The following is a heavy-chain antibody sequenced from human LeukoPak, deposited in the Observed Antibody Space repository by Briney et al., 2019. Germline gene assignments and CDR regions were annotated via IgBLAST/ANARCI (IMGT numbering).Heavy chain of an antibody. J-gene: IGHJ6*02. CDR1: GFTFSRNW. V-gene: IGHV3-7*03. CDR3: ARGGGLDV. CDR2: INHNGNVN. D-gene: IGHD3-16*01. Sequence: GGSLRLSCAASGFTFSRNWMTWVRQAPGKGLEWVASINHNGNVNYYVDSVKGRFTISRDNAKNSLYLQMSNLRAEDTAVYFCARGGGLDVWGQGATVTVSS.